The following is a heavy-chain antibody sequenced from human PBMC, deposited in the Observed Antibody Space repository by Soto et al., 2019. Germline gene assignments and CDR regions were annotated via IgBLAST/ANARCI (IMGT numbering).Heavy chain of an antibody. CDR1: GFTFRSYG. J-gene: IGHJ4*02. D-gene: IGHD4-17*01. CDR3: ARDCDYGDYWAYFDY. V-gene: IGHV3-33*01. Sequence: GSLRLSCAASGFTFRSYGMHWGRQAPGKGLEWLAVIWYDGSNKYYADSVKGRFTISRDNSKNTLYLQMNSLRAEDTAVYYCARDCDYGDYWAYFDYWGQGTLVTVSS. CDR2: IWYDGSNK.